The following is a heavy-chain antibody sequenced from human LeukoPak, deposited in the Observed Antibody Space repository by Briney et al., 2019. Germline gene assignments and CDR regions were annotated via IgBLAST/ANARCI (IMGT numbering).Heavy chain of an antibody. V-gene: IGHV3-30*02. CDR2: IRYDGSNK. CDR1: GFTFSSYG. J-gene: IGHJ6*03. CDR3: AKRVGATLAYYYYYMDV. Sequence: GGSLRLSCAASGFTFSSYGMHWVRQAPGKGLEWVAFIRYDGSNKYYADSVKGRFTISRDNPKNTLYLQMNSLRAEDTAVYYCAKRVGATLAYYYYYMDVWGKGTTVTVSS. D-gene: IGHD1-26*01.